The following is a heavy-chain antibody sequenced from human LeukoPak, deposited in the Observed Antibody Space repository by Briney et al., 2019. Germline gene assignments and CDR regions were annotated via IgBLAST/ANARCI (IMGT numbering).Heavy chain of an antibody. CDR2: ISYDGSNK. V-gene: IGHV3-30*03. CDR1: GFTFSSYG. D-gene: IGHD3-22*01. CDR3: TRLVHSSGR. Sequence: GRSLRLSCAASGFTFSSYGMHWVRQAPGKGLEWVAVISYDGSNKYYADSVKGRFTISRDNSKNTLYLQMNSLRAEDTAVYYCTRLVHSSGRWGQGTLVTVSS. J-gene: IGHJ4*02.